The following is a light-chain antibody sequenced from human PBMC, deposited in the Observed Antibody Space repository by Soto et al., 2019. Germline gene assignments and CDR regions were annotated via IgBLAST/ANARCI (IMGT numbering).Light chain of an antibody. V-gene: IGKV1-27*01. J-gene: IGKJ3*01. CDR1: QGINHY. CDR2: ATS. Sequence: DIRMTQSPSSLSASVGDRVTITCRASQGINHYLAWFQQKPGKVPKLLIYATSTLQSGVPSRFSGSGFGTDFTLTISSLQPEDVATYYCQKHNSAPLFFGPGTKVEIK. CDR3: QKHNSAPLF.